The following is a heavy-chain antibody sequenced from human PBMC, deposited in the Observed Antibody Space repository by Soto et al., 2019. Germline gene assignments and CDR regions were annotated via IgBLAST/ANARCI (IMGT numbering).Heavy chain of an antibody. CDR3: ARGEYCSSTSCYHSDY. CDR1: GGSFSGYY. V-gene: IGHV4-34*01. J-gene: IGHJ4*02. CDR2: INHSGST. Sequence: SETLSLTCAVYGGSFSGYYWSWIRQPPGKGLEWIGEINHSGSTNYNPSLKSRVTISVDTSKNQSSLKLSSVTAADTAVYYCARGEYCSSTSCYHSDYWGQGTLVIVSS. D-gene: IGHD2-2*01.